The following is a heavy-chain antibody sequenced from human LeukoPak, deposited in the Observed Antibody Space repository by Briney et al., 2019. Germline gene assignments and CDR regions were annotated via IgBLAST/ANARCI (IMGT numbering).Heavy chain of an antibody. D-gene: IGHD3-3*01. CDR1: GFTFSDYS. J-gene: IGHJ4*02. CDR3: ARSTSSIRFLDGY. V-gene: IGHV3-21*01. CDR2: ISSSSTYI. Sequence: GGSLRLSCAASGFTFSDYSMNWVRQAPGKGLEWVSSISSSSTYIYYADSVKGRFTISRDNAKNSLYLQMNSLRAEDTAVYYCARSTSSIRFLDGYWGQGTLVTVSS.